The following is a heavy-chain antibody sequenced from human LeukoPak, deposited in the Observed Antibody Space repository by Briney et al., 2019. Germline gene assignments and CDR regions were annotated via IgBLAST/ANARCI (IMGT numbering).Heavy chain of an antibody. CDR3: ARDSGGLRGYSYGYFDY. CDR1: GGPISSYY. J-gene: IGHJ4*02. Sequence: SETLSLTCTVSGGPISSYYWSWIRQPAGKGLEWIGRIYTSGSTNYNPSLKSRVTMSVDTSKNQFSLKLSSVTAADTAVYYCARDSGGLRGYSYGYFDYWGQGTLVTVSS. V-gene: IGHV4-4*07. CDR2: IYTSGST. D-gene: IGHD5-18*01.